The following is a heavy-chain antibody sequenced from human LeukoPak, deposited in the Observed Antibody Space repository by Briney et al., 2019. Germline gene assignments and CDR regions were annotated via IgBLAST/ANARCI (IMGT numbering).Heavy chain of an antibody. Sequence: ASVKVSCKASGYTFTSYGISWGRQAPGQGLEWMGWISAYNGNTNYAQKLQGRVTMTTDTSTSTAYMELRSLRSDDTAVYYCARVVAAAGTHWFDPWGQGTLVTVSS. CDR3: ARVVAAAGTHWFDP. CDR2: ISAYNGNT. J-gene: IGHJ5*02. V-gene: IGHV1-18*01. D-gene: IGHD6-13*01. CDR1: GYTFTSYG.